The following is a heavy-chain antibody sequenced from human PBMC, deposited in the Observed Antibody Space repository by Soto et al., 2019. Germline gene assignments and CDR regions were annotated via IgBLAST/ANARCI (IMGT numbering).Heavy chain of an antibody. CDR2: IWYEGSNK. J-gene: IGHJ6*02. CDR1: GFTFSSYG. V-gene: IGHV3-33*01. CDR3: ARGTWGRSNYYYYGMDV. Sequence: QVQLVESGGGVGQPGGSLRLSCAASGFTFSSYGMHWVRQAPGKGLAWVAVIWYEGSNKYYADSVKGRFTISRDNSKNTLYLQMNSLRGEDTAVYYCARGTWGRSNYYYYGMDVWGQGTTVTVSS. D-gene: IGHD3-16*01.